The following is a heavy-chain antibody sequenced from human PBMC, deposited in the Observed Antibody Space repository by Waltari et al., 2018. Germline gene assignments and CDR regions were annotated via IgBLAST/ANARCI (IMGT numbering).Heavy chain of an antibody. D-gene: IGHD6-13*01. CDR1: GGSFSGYY. Sequence: QVQLQQWGAGLLKPSETLSLTCAVYGGSFSGYYWSWIRQPPGKGLEWIGEINHSGRTNYNPSLKRRVTISVDTSKNQFSLKLSSVTAADTAVYYCARGHSSSWYDFDYWGQGTLVTVSS. V-gene: IGHV4-34*01. CDR3: ARGHSSSWYDFDY. CDR2: INHSGRT. J-gene: IGHJ4*02.